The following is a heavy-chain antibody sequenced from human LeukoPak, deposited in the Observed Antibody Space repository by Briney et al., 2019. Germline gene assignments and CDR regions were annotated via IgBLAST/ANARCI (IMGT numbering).Heavy chain of an antibody. D-gene: IGHD2-15*01. Sequence: PGGSLRLSCAASGFTFSSYAMHWVRQAPGKGLEWVSSISSSSSYIYYADSVKGRFTISRDNAKNSLYLQMNSLRAEDTAVYYCARAYCSGGSCYSGWFDPWGQGTLVTVSS. J-gene: IGHJ5*02. V-gene: IGHV3-21*01. CDR3: ARAYCSGGSCYSGWFDP. CDR2: ISSSSSYI. CDR1: GFTFSSYA.